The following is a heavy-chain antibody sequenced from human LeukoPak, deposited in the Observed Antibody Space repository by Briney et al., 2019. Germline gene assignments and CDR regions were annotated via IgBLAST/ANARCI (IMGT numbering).Heavy chain of an antibody. V-gene: IGHV3-11*01. CDR2: MRGSAETV. CDR1: GFTFSDYF. Sequence: GGSLRLSCAASGFTFSDYFMTWIRRAPGNGLEWIAHMRGSAETVSYADSVRGRFTISRDNVKNSLYLQMNSLRAEDTAVYYCARLGVITAAGTYDYWGQGTLVTVSS. J-gene: IGHJ4*02. CDR3: ARLGVITAAGTYDY. D-gene: IGHD6-13*01.